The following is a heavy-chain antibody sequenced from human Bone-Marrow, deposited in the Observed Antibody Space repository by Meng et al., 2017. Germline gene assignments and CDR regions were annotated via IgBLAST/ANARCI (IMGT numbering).Heavy chain of an antibody. Sequence: QLQLQESGSGLVKPSQTLSLTRAVSGGSISSDNYPGSWIRQPPGKGLESIGYIYHSGTAYYNPSLESRVTISVDRSKNQFSLKLSSVTAADTAVYYCARGDGYNRYFDYWGQGTLVTVSS. CDR1: GGSISSDNYP. CDR3: ARGDGYNRYFDY. D-gene: IGHD5-24*01. V-gene: IGHV4-30-2*01. J-gene: IGHJ4*02. CDR2: IYHSGTA.